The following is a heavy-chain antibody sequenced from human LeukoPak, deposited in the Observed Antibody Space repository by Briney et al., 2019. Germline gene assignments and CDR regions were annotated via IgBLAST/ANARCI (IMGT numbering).Heavy chain of an antibody. D-gene: IGHD3-10*01. Sequence: GGSLRLSCAASGFSFSSYAIHWVRQDPGKGLEWVGMISYDGSNKFYGDSVKGRFTTSRDNSKNTLYLHMNSLRPEDTAVYYCARDYGSGLTKGYYLDYWGQGTLGTVSS. J-gene: IGHJ4*02. V-gene: IGHV3-30*04. CDR3: ARDYGSGLTKGYYLDY. CDR1: GFSFSSYA. CDR2: ISYDGSNK.